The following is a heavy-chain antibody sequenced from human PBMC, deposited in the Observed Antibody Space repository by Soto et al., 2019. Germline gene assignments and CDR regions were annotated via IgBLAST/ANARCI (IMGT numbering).Heavy chain of an antibody. Sequence: ASVKVSCKASGYTFTSYGSSWVRQAPGQGLEWMGWISAYNGNTNYAQKLQGRVTMTTDTSTSTAYMELRSLRSDDTAVYYCASAVTTYYYYYMDVWGKGTTVTVSS. J-gene: IGHJ6*03. CDR3: ASAVTTYYYYYMDV. V-gene: IGHV1-18*01. D-gene: IGHD4-4*01. CDR2: ISAYNGNT. CDR1: GYTFTSYG.